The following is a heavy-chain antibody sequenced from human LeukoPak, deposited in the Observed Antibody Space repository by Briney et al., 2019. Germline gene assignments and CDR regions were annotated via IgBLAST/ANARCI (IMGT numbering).Heavy chain of an antibody. V-gene: IGHV3-21*01. CDR3: ARDRAWNYFDS. Sequence: GGSLRLSCAASGFTLSSYSMNWVRQAPGKGLEWVSSISSSSSYIYYADSVKGRFTISRDNAKNSLYLQMNSLRAEDTAVYYCARDRAWNYFDSWGQGTLVTVSS. D-gene: IGHD3-3*01. CDR2: ISSSSSYI. J-gene: IGHJ4*02. CDR1: GFTLSSYS.